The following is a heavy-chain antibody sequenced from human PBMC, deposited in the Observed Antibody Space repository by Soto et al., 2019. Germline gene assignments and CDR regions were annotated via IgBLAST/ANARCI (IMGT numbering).Heavy chain of an antibody. Sequence: QVQLVQSGAEVKKPGASVKVSCKDSGYTFSSYGFIWVRQAPGQGLEWMGWISAYNGKTNYTQKLQGRVTMTTDTSTRTANLTLRSLRSEDTAVYYCASHYESRGLCGKYGMYVWGQGTTVTVSS. J-gene: IGHJ6*02. CDR1: GYTFSSYG. CDR3: ASHYESRGLCGKYGMYV. CDR2: ISAYNGKT. D-gene: IGHD3-22*01. V-gene: IGHV1-18*01.